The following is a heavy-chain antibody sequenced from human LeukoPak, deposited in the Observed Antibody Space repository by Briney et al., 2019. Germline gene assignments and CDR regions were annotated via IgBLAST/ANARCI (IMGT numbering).Heavy chain of an antibody. Sequence: GGSLRLSCAASGFTFSSYSMNWVRQAPGKGLEWVSSISSSSYIYYADSVKGRFTISRDNAKNSLYLQMNSLRAEDTAVYYCARDEAVMTTVTKTSDYWGQGTLVTVSS. V-gene: IGHV3-21*01. CDR1: GFTFSSYS. J-gene: IGHJ4*02. D-gene: IGHD4-17*01. CDR2: ISSSSYI. CDR3: ARDEAVMTTVTKTSDY.